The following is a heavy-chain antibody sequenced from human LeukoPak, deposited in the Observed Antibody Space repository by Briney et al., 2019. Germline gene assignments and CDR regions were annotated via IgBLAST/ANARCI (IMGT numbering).Heavy chain of an antibody. Sequence: ASVKVSCKASGYTFTGYYLHWVRQAPGQGLEWMGRINPNSGGTNCAQKFQGRVTMTRDTSISTGYMELSRLRSDDTAVYYCARDLEYGGADDYWGQGTLVTVPS. D-gene: IGHD3-16*01. CDR2: INPNSGGT. J-gene: IGHJ4*02. CDR1: GYTFTGYY. CDR3: ARDLEYGGADDY. V-gene: IGHV1-2*06.